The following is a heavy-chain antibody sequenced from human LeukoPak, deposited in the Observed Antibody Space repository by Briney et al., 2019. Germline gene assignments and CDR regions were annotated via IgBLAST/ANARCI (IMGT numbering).Heavy chain of an antibody. CDR2: ISSSSSYI. D-gene: IGHD2-15*01. Sequence: GGSLRLSCAASGFTFSNYAMNWVRQAPGKGLEWVSSISSSSSYIYYADSVKGRFTISRDNAKNSLYLQMNSLRAEDTAVYYCAREDLCSGGSCYYDYWGQGTLVTVSS. CDR3: AREDLCSGGSCYYDY. V-gene: IGHV3-21*01. CDR1: GFTFSNYA. J-gene: IGHJ4*02.